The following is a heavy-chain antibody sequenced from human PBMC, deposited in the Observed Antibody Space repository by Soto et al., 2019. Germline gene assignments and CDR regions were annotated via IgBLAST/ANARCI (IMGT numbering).Heavy chain of an antibody. CDR2: ISYDGSNK. V-gene: IGHV3-30-3*01. J-gene: IGHJ6*02. CDR1: GFTFSSYA. CDR3: ARDRSYGFFYYGMDV. D-gene: IGHD5-18*01. Sequence: GGSLRLSCAASGFTFSSYAMHWVRQAPGKGLEWVAVISYDGSNKYYADSVKGRFTISRDNSKNTLYLQMNSLRAEDTAVYYCARDRSYGFFYYGMDVWGQGTTVT.